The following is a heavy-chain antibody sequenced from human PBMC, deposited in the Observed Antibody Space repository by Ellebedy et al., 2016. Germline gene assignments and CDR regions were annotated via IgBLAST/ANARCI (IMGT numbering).Heavy chain of an antibody. CDR2: VSGSGGST. Sequence: GESLKISCAASGFTFSNYAMSWVRQAPGKGLEWVSTVSGSGGSTNNADSVKGRFTISRDNSKNTLSLQMNRLRAEDTAAYYCAKESGNGNNHFNYWGQGTLVTVSS. CDR1: GFTFSNYA. V-gene: IGHV3-23*01. D-gene: IGHD5-24*01. CDR3: AKESGNGNNHFNY. J-gene: IGHJ4*02.